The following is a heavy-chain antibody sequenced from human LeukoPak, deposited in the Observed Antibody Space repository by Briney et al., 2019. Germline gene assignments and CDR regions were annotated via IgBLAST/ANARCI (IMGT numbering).Heavy chain of an antibody. V-gene: IGHV3-33*01. J-gene: IGHJ4*02. Sequence: GGSLRLSCAASGFTFSSYGMHWVRQAPGKGLEWVAVIWYDGSNKYYTDSVKGRFSISRDNSKNTLFLQMNSLRADDTAIYYCARDYLYYQSTGSYNVDWGQGTLVTVSS. CDR2: IWYDGSNK. CDR1: GFTFSSYG. D-gene: IGHD3-22*01. CDR3: ARDYLYYQSTGSYNVD.